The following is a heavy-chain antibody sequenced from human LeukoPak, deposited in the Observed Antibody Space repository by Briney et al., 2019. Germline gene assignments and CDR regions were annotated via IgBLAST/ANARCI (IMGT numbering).Heavy chain of an antibody. V-gene: IGHV4-39*07. Sequence: PSETLSLTCTVSIGSIRTSDYNWAWIRQPPGRGLEWLGTVSFAGTSDYNPSLRSRVTMSLDSSKTHLSLRMISVTAADTATYYCAGDSHNTWSYDWGQGTLVTVSS. CDR3: AGDSHNTWSYD. D-gene: IGHD1-1*01. CDR1: IGSIRTSDYN. CDR2: VSFAGTS. J-gene: IGHJ1*01.